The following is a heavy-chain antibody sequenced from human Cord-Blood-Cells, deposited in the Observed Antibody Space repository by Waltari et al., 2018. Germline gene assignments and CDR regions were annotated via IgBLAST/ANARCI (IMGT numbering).Heavy chain of an antibody. CDR2: IYWDDDK. V-gene: IGHV2-5*02. Sequence: QITLKESGPPLVKPTQTLTLTCTFSGFSISTSGVGVGGIRQPPGKALEWLALIYWDDDKRYIPSLKSRLTITKDPSKNQGVRTMTNMDPVDTATYYGAHASDLELNYWGQGTLVTVSS. CDR1: GFSISTSGVG. J-gene: IGHJ4*02. D-gene: IGHD1-7*01. CDR3: AHASDLELNY.